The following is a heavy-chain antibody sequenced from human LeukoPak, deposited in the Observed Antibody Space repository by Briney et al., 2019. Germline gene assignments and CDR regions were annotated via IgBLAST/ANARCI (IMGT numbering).Heavy chain of an antibody. D-gene: IGHD3-22*01. CDR1: GFTFSSYW. V-gene: IGHV3-74*01. CDR2: INSDGSST. Sequence: GGSLRLSCAASGFTFSSYWMHWVRQVPGKGLVWVSRINSDGSSTTYADSVKGRFTIARDNAKSTLHLQMNSLRAEDTAVYYCARGNWDSSGYTDGFFDYWGQGTLVTVSS. CDR3: ARGNWDSSGYTDGFFDY. J-gene: IGHJ4*02.